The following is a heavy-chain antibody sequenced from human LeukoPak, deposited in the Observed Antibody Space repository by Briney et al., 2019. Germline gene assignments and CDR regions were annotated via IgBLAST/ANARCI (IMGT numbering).Heavy chain of an antibody. CDR2: INPNSGGT. CDR3: ARHYGNDILTESGFDP. CDR1: GYTFTGYY. D-gene: IGHD3-9*01. J-gene: IGHJ5*02. Sequence: ASVKVSCKASGYTFTGYYIHWVRQAPGQGLEWMGWINPNSGGTNYAQKFQNRVTMTRDTSISKAYMELGRLRSDDTAVYYCARHYGNDILTESGFDPWGQGTLVTVSA. V-gene: IGHV1-2*02.